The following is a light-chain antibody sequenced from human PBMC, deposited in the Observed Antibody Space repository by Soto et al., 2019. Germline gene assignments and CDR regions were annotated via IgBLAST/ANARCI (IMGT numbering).Light chain of an antibody. J-gene: IGLJ3*02. V-gene: IGLV2-14*01. Sequence: QSALTQPASVSGSPGQSITISCTGTSSDVGAYVYVSWYQHHPGEAPRLIIYEVRNRPSGVSNRFSGSKSDNTASLTISGLQAEDEADYYCSSYTTTNTLVFGGGTNLTVL. CDR1: SSDVGAYVY. CDR3: SSYTTTNTLV. CDR2: EVR.